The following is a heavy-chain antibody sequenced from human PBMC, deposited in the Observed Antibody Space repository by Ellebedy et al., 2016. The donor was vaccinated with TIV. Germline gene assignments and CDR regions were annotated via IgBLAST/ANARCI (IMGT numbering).Heavy chain of an antibody. CDR2: MNPNSGNT. CDR1: GGTFSSYD. V-gene: IGHV1-8*02. J-gene: IGHJ6*02. Sequence: ASVKVSXXASGGTFSSYDINWMRQATGQGLEWMGWMNPNSGNTGYAQKFQGRVTMTRNTSISTAYMELSSLRSEDTAVYYCARGTVTSITTIARVYYYGMDVWGQGTAVTVSS. D-gene: IGHD3-22*01. CDR3: ARGTVTSITTIARVYYYGMDV.